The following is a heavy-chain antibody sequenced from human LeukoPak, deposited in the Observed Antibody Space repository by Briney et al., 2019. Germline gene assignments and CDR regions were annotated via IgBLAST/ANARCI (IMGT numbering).Heavy chain of an antibody. CDR3: ARPRVPAAISYNWFDP. J-gene: IGHJ5*02. CDR2: MNPNSGNI. Sequence: ASVKVSCKASGYTFTSYDINWLRQATGQGLEWMGWMNPNSGNIGYAQKFQGRVTMTRNTSISTAYMELSSLRSEDTAVYYCARPRVPAAISYNWFDPWGQGTLVTVSS. CDR1: GYTFTSYD. V-gene: IGHV1-8*01. D-gene: IGHD2-2*02.